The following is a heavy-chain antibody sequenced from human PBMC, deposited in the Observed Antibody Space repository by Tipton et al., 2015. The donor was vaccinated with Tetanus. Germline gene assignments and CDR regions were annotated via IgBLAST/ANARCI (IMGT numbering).Heavy chain of an antibody. J-gene: IGHJ4*02. Sequence: QLVQSGAEVKKPGSSVKVSCKASGDTFSNYAISWVRQAPGQGLEWMGGIIPIFGTPYYAQNFQGRVSIAADTSTNTAYMNLYSLASDDTDIYYCARDHDLGAPLDYWGQGTLVTVSS. D-gene: IGHD1-26*01. CDR2: IIPIFGTP. CDR3: ARDHDLGAPLDY. V-gene: IGHV1-69*06. CDR1: GDTFSNYA.